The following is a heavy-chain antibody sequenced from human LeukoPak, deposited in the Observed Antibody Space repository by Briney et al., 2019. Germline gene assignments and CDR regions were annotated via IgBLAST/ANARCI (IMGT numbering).Heavy chain of an antibody. CDR3: ARVYKIESKLELRYWFDP. CDR1: GDSVSSNSAA. J-gene: IGHJ5*02. D-gene: IGHD1-7*01. CDR2: TYYRSKWYN. V-gene: IGHV6-1*01. Sequence: SQTLSLTCAISGDSVSSNSAAWNWIRQSPSRGLEWLGRTYYRSKWYNDYAVSVKSRITINPDTSKNQFSLKLSSVTAADTAVYYCARVYKIESKLELRYWFDPWGQGTLVTVSS.